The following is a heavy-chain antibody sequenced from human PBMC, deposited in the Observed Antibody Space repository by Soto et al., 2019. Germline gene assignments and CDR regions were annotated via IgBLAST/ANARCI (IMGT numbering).Heavy chain of an antibody. Sequence: GGSLRLSCAASGFTFSGYWMSWVRQAPGKGLEWVANIKQDGSEKYYVDSVKGRFTISRDNAKNSLYLQMNSLRAEDTAVYYCARDLYLTGYYGGMDVWGQGTTVTVSS. CDR3: ARDLYLTGYYGGMDV. D-gene: IGHD3-9*01. J-gene: IGHJ6*02. V-gene: IGHV3-7*03. CDR1: GFTFSGYW. CDR2: IKQDGSEK.